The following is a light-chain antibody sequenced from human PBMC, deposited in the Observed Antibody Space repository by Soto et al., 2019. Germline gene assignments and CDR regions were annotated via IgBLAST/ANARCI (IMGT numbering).Light chain of an antibody. CDR1: QSVSSAL. CDR3: QQYESSPLT. CDR2: RAS. V-gene: IGKV3-20*01. J-gene: IGKJ4*01. Sequence: EIVLTQSPDTLSLSPGERATLSCRASQSVSSALLAWYQQKPGQAPRLLIYRASTRATGIPDRFTGSGSGTHFTLTIRRLEPEDFAVYYCQQYESSPLTFGGGTKAEIK.